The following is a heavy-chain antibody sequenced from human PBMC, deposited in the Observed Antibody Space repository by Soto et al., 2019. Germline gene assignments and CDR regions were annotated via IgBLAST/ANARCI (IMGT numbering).Heavy chain of an antibody. CDR3: AREGIAVAGRGSDY. CDR2: IIPIFGTA. Sequence: GASVKVSCKASGGTFSSYAISWVRQAPGQGLEWMGGIIPIFGTANYAQKFRGRVTITADESTSTAYMELSSLKSEDTAVYYCAREGIAVAGRGSDYWGQGTLVTVSS. V-gene: IGHV1-69*13. D-gene: IGHD6-19*01. CDR1: GGTFSSYA. J-gene: IGHJ4*02.